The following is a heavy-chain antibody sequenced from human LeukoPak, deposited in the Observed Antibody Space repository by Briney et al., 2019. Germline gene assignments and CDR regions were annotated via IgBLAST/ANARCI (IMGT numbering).Heavy chain of an antibody. J-gene: IGHJ4*02. D-gene: IGHD2-15*01. CDR2: IWYDGSNK. V-gene: IGHV3-33*01. CDR1: GFTFSSYG. Sequence: GGSLRLSCAASGFTFSSYGMHWVRQAPGKGLEWVATIWYDGSNKYYADSVKGRFTISRDNSKNTLYLQMNSLRAEDTAVYYCARELGYCSGGSCYFDYWGQGTLVTVSS. CDR3: ARELGYCSGGSCYFDY.